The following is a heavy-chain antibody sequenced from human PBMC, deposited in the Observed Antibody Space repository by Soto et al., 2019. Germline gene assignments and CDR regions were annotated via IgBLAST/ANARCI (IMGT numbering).Heavy chain of an antibody. J-gene: IGHJ4*02. Sequence: ASVKVSCKASGYTFTSYGISWVRQAPGQGLEWMGWISAYNGNTNYAQKLQGRVTMTTDTSTSTAYMELRSLRSDDTAVYYCARVYCSGGSCYSWDYWGQGTLVTVSS. CDR1: GYTFTSYG. CDR2: ISAYNGNT. V-gene: IGHV1-18*01. D-gene: IGHD2-15*01. CDR3: ARVYCSGGSCYSWDY.